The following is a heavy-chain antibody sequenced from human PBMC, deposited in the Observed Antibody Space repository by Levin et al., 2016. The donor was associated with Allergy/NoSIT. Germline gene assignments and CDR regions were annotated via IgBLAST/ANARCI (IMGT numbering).Heavy chain of an antibody. CDR3: ARRDYYDGGSPADY. Sequence: VRQAPGKGLEWVSSMSSGSSYIYYADSVKSRFTISRDNAKNSLYLQMNSLRAEDTAVYYCARRDYYDGGSPADYWGQGTLVTVSS. V-gene: IGHV3-21*01. CDR2: MSSGSSYI. J-gene: IGHJ4*02. D-gene: IGHD3-22*01.